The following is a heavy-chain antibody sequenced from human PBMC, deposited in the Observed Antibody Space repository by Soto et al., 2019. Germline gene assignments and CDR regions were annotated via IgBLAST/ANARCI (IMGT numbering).Heavy chain of an antibody. V-gene: IGHV3-23*01. Sequence: GGSLRLSCAASGFTFSSYAMHWVRQAPGKGLEWVSVFIGSGGSTYYADSVKGRFTISRDNSKNTLYLQMNSLRVEDTAVYYCGKDLAVANTGWLDAWGQGTLVTVSS. CDR1: GFTFSSYA. D-gene: IGHD6-19*01. CDR2: FIGSGGST. CDR3: GKDLAVANTGWLDA. J-gene: IGHJ5*02.